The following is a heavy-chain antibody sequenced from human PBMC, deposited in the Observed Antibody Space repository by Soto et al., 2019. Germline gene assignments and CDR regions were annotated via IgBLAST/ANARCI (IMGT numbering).Heavy chain of an antibody. Sequence: PGGTLRLSCIASAFTFGVYSISWLRQAPGKGLEGVGFIRSRADGGTTEYAASVIGRFTISRDDSKSIAYLQMNSLKTEDTAVYYCTREMHNSGYRTYGMDVWGQGTTVTVSS. J-gene: IGHJ6*02. CDR2: IRSRADGGTT. V-gene: IGHV3-49*03. D-gene: IGHD5-12*01. CDR3: TREMHNSGYRTYGMDV. CDR1: AFTFGVYS.